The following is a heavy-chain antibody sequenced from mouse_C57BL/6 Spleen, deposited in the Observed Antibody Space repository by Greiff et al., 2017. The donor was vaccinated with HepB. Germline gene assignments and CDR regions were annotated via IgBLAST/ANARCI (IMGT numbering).Heavy chain of an antibody. D-gene: IGHD3-2*02. Sequence: VQLQQSGAELVKPGASVKLSCKASGYTFTSYWMHWVKQRPGRGLEWIGRIDPNSGGTKYNEKFKSKATLTVDKPSSTAYMQLSSLTSEDSAVYYCAREGEQLRLLAWFAYWGQGTLVTVSA. V-gene: IGHV1-72*01. CDR1: GYTFTSYW. CDR2: IDPNSGGT. CDR3: AREGEQLRLLAWFAY. J-gene: IGHJ3*01.